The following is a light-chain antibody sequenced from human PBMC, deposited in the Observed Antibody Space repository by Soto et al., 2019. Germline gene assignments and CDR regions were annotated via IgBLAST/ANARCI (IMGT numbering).Light chain of an antibody. Sequence: DVVMSLSPLSLPVTLGQPAYISCRSNQWLVHSDGIAYASWFQQRPGRSPRRLIYKVSNRDSGVPARLSGSASGTDFALKISRVAAEDVVVYCCMHGTHWPLTFGQGTRLENK. CDR2: KVS. CDR1: QWLVHSDGIAY. V-gene: IGKV2-30*02. J-gene: IGKJ5*01. CDR3: MHGTHWPLT.